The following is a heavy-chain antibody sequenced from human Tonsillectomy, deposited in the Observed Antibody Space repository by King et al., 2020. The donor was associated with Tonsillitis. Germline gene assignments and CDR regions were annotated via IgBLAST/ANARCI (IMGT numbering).Heavy chain of an antibody. V-gene: IGHV1-2*02. CDR2: INPNSGGT. Sequence: QLVQSGAEVKKPGASVKVSCKASGYTFTGYYMHWVRQAPGQGLEWMGWINPNSGGTNYAQKFQGRVTMTRDTSISTAYMELSRVRSDDTAVYYCARAEYYYDSSGYYGGFDYWGQGTLVTVSS. D-gene: IGHD3-22*01. J-gene: IGHJ4*02. CDR3: ARAEYYYDSSGYYGGFDY. CDR1: GYTFTGYY.